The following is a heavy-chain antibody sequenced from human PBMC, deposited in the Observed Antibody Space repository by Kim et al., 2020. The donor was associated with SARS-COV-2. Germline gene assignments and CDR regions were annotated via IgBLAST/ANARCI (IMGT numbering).Heavy chain of an antibody. D-gene: IGHD2-2*01. V-gene: IGHV1-69*06. CDR3: ARERSTSSGNYYYYGLVL. J-gene: IGHJ6*02. Sequence: MGGIIPLFGTTSYAQKFQGRVTITADISTSTAHMELSSLSSEDTAVYYCARERSTSSGNYYYYGLVLWGQGTTVTVSS. CDR2: IIPLFGTT.